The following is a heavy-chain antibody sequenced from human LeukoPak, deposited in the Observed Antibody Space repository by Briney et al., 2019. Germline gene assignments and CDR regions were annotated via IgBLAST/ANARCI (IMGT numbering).Heavy chain of an antibody. CDR2: MNPYSGDR. Sequence: ASVKVSCKTSGYTFTSYHINWVRQATGQGLEWMGWMNPYSGDRGYAQKFQGRVSITSDTSISTAYLELSSLRSDDTPVYFCARTTSLTASGSDYWGQGTLVTVSS. D-gene: IGHD4-17*01. V-gene: IGHV1-8*03. J-gene: IGHJ4*02. CDR1: GYTFTSYH. CDR3: ARTTSLTASGSDY.